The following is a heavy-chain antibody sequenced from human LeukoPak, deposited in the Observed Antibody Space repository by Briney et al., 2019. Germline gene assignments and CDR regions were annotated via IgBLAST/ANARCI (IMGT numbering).Heavy chain of an antibody. CDR1: GGSISSSSYY. J-gene: IGHJ3*02. CDR2: IYYSGST. Sequence: PSETLSLTCTVSGGSISSSSYYWGWIRQPPGKGLEWIGSIYYSGSTYYNPSLKSRVTISVDTSKNQFSLKLSSVTAADTAVYYCARDRNPREGATHAFDIWGQGTMVTVSS. D-gene: IGHD1-26*01. V-gene: IGHV4-39*07. CDR3: ARDRNPREGATHAFDI.